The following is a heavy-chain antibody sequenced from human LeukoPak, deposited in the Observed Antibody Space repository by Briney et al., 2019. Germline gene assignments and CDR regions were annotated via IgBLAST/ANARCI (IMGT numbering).Heavy chain of an antibody. CDR3: ARVNTILRGVITDH. J-gene: IGHJ5*02. Sequence: GGSLRLSCAASGFTFTSYDITWVRQAPGKGLEWVSVISGSGGSTYHADSVKGRFTTARDNSKNTLYLQMNSLRAEDTAVYYCARVNTILRGVITDHWGQGTLVIVSS. CDR2: ISGSGGST. V-gene: IGHV3-23*01. CDR1: GFTFTSYD. D-gene: IGHD3-10*01.